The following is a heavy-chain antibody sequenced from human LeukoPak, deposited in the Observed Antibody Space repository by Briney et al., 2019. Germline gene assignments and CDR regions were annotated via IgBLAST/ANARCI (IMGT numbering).Heavy chain of an antibody. V-gene: IGHV1-2*04. J-gene: IGHJ4*02. Sequence: ASVKVSCKASGYTFTGYYMHWVRQAPGQGLEWMGWINPNSGGTNYAQKFQGWVTMTRDTSISTGYMELSRLTSDDTAVYYCAREYGSGSGGGPYFDSWGQGTLVTVSS. D-gene: IGHD3-10*01. CDR2: INPNSGGT. CDR3: AREYGSGSGGGPYFDS. CDR1: GYTFTGYY.